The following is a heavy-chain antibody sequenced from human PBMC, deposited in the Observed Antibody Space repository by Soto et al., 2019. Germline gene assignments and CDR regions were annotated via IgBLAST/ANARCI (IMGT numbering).Heavy chain of an antibody. Sequence: GGSLRLSCAASGFTFNSYWMHWVRQVPGKGLVWVSRINSDGDVTNYADSVRGRFTISRDNAKNTLYLQMDSLRAEDTAVYYCGKGGYEFDCWGQGTLVIVSS. CDR1: GFTFNSYW. V-gene: IGHV3-74*01. CDR2: INSDGDVT. J-gene: IGHJ4*02. CDR3: GKGGYEFDC. D-gene: IGHD2-2*01.